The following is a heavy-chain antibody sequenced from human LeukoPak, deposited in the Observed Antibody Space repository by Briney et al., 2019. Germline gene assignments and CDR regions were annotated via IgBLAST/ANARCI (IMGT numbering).Heavy chain of an antibody. D-gene: IGHD6-19*01. Sequence: SETLSLTCTVSGGSISSYYWSWSRQPAGKGLEWIGRIYTSGSTNYNPSLKSRVTMSVDTSKNQFSLKLSSVTAADTAVYYCAVTGYSSGWGAFDIWGQGTMVTVSS. J-gene: IGHJ3*02. V-gene: IGHV4-4*07. CDR2: IYTSGST. CDR3: AVTGYSSGWGAFDI. CDR1: GGSISSYY.